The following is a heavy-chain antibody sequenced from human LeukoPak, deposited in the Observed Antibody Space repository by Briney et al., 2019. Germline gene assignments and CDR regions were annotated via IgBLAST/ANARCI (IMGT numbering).Heavy chain of an antibody. V-gene: IGHV3-23*01. J-gene: IGHJ5*02. CDR1: GFTFSSYA. CDR3: AKVRDLDTVLGRFDN. D-gene: IGHD5-18*01. CDR2: ISGNGGRT. Sequence: TGESLRLSCAASGFTFSSYAMSWVRQAPGKGLEWVSVISGNGGRTYYADSVKGRFTISRDNSKNTLYLQMNSLRAEDTAVYYCAKVRDLDTVLGRFDNWGQGTLVTVSS.